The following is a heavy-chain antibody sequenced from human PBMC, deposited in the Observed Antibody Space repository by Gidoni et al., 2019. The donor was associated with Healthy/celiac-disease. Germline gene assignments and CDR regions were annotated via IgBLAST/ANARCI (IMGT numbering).Heavy chain of an antibody. D-gene: IGHD3-3*01. CDR2: ISSSSSYI. CDR1: GFTFSSYS. J-gene: IGHJ4*02. V-gene: IGHV3-21*01. Sequence: EVQLVESGGGLVQPGGSLRLSCAASGFTFSSYSMNWVRQAPGKGLEWVSSISSSSSYIYYADSVKGRFTISRDNAKNSLYLQMNSLRAEDTAVYYCASTPYDFWSGYPYYFDYWGQGTLVTVSS. CDR3: ASTPYDFWSGYPYYFDY.